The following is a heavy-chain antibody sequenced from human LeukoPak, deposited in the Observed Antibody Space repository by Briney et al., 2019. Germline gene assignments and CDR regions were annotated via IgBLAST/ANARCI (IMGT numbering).Heavy chain of an antibody. CDR2: INPNSGGT. Sequence: GSSVKVSCKASGYTFTGYYMHWVGPAPGQGLEWMGWINPNSGGTNYVQRFQGRVTMTRDTSISTAYMELSRLRSDDTAVYYCARGEYYDRSAYCFDWGQGTLVTVSS. CDR3: ARGEYYDRSAYCFD. V-gene: IGHV1-2*02. J-gene: IGHJ4*02. CDR1: GYTFTGYY. D-gene: IGHD3-22*01.